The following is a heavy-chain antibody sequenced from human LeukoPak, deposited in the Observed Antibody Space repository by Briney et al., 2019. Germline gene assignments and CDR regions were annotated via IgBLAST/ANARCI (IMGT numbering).Heavy chain of an antibody. CDR1: GFTFSSYW. Sequence: GGSLRLSCAASGFTFSSYWMHWVCQVPGKGLVWVSRINSDGSSTSYADPVKGRFTISRDNAKNTLYVQMNSLRAEDTAVYYCSTGSGHAFDIWGRGTMVTVSS. CDR3: STGSGHAFDI. V-gene: IGHV3-74*01. CDR2: INSDGSST. J-gene: IGHJ3*02. D-gene: IGHD3-10*01.